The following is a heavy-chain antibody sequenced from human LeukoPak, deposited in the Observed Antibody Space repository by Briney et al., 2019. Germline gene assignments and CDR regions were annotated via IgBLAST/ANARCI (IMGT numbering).Heavy chain of an antibody. CDR3: AKLPGEMVTAWHFDY. J-gene: IGHJ4*02. CDR1: GFTFSNYA. V-gene: IGHV3-23*01. Sequence: GGSLRLSCAASGFTFSNYAMSWVRQAPGKGLEWVSAISGSGGSTYYADSVKGRFTISRDNSKNTLYLQMNNLRAEDTAVYYCAKLPGEMVTAWHFDYWGQGTLVTVSS. D-gene: IGHD5-24*01. CDR2: ISGSGGST.